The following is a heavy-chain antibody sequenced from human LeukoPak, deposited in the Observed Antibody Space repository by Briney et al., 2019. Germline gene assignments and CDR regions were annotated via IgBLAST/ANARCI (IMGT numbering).Heavy chain of an antibody. V-gene: IGHV1-69*04. CDR1: GGTFSSYA. CDR2: IIPILGIA. D-gene: IGHD6-6*01. CDR3: ARDMGYSSSKDY. J-gene: IGHJ4*02. Sequence: SVKVSCKASGGTFSSYAISWVRQAPGQGLEWMGRIIPILGIANYAQKFQGRVTITADKSTSTAYMELSRLRSDDTAVYYCARDMGYSSSKDYWGQGTLVTVSS.